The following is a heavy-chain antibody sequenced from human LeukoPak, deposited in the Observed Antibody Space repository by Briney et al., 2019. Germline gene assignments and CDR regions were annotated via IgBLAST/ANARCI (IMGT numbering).Heavy chain of an antibody. D-gene: IGHD3-10*01. V-gene: IGHV3-33*01. CDR2: IWYDGSNK. Sequence: GGSLRLSCAASGFTFSSYGMHWVRQAPGKGLEWVAVIWYDGSNKYYADSVKGRFTISRDNSKSTLYLQMNSLRAEDTAVYYCARGTPTTMVRGVIMSYWGQGTLVTVSS. J-gene: IGHJ4*02. CDR3: ARGTPTTMVRGVIMSY. CDR1: GFTFSSYG.